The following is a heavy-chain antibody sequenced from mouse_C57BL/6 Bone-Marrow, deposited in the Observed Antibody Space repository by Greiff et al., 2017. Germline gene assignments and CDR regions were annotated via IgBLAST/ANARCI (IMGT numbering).Heavy chain of an antibody. CDR3: ARSLIYYYGSSDVYYAMDY. J-gene: IGHJ4*01. Sequence: VQLQQSGAELMKPGASVKLSCKATGYTFTGYWIEWVKQRPGHGLEWIGEILPGSGSTNYNEKFKGKATFTADTSSNTAYMQLSSLTTEDSAIYYCARSLIYYYGSSDVYYAMDYWGQGTSVTVSS. CDR1: GYTFTGYW. V-gene: IGHV1-9*01. CDR2: ILPGSGST. D-gene: IGHD1-1*01.